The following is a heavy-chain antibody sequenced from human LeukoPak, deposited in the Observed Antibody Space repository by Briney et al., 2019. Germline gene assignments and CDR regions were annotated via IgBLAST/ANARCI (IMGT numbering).Heavy chain of an antibody. CDR2: NNGDGSTT. D-gene: IGHD2-15*01. CDR3: ARDPRNVGLAP. J-gene: IGHJ5*02. Sequence: GGSLRLSCVASGFILSGYWMYWVRQAPGKGLMYISRNNGDGSTTNYADVVKGRFTMSRDNVKNTLYLQMNSLRVEDTAVYYCARDPRNVGLAPWGQGTLVTASS. V-gene: IGHV3-74*01. CDR1: GFILSGYW.